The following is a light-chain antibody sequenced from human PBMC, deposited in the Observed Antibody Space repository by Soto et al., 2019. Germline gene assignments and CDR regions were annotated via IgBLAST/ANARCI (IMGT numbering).Light chain of an antibody. CDR3: QQYGDSPIT. J-gene: IGKJ5*01. Sequence: EIVLTQSPGTLSLSPGERATLSCRASQSVSSDFLAWYQRKPGQAPRLLIYGASTRATGIPDRFSGSGSGTDFTLTISRLEPEDFAVYDGQQYGDSPITFGQGTRLEI. CDR1: QSVSSDF. V-gene: IGKV3-20*01. CDR2: GAS.